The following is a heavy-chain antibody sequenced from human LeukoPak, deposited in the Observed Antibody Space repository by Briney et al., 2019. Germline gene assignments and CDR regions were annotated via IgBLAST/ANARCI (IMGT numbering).Heavy chain of an antibody. J-gene: IGHJ4*02. CDR1: GGTFSSYT. CDR2: IIPILGIA. CDR3: ANGLRYFDWLIDY. V-gene: IGHV1-69*02. Sequence: SVKVSCKASGGTFSSYTISWVRQAPGKGLEWMGRIIPILGIANYAQKFQGRVTITADKSTSTAYMELSSLRSEDTAVYYCANGLRYFDWLIDYWGQGTLVTVSS. D-gene: IGHD3-9*01.